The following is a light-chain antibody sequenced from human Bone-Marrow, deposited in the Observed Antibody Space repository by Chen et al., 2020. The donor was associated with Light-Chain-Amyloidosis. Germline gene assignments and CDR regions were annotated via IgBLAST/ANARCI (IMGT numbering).Light chain of an antibody. CDR2: DDS. Sequence: SYVLTQPSSVSVAPGQTATIACGGNNIGSTSGHWSRQKPGQAPPPVVYDDSDRPSGIPERLSGSKCENTATLTIGRVEAGDEADYFCQVWDRSSDRPVFGGGTKLTVL. J-gene: IGLJ3*02. CDR3: QVWDRSSDRPV. CDR1: NIGSTS. V-gene: IGLV3-21*02.